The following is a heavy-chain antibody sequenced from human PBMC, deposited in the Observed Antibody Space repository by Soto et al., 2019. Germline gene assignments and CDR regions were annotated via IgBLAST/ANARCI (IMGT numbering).Heavy chain of an antibody. Sequence: QVQLVQSGAEVKKPGSSVKVSCKASGGTFSSYAISWVRQAPGQGLEWMGGIIPIFGTANYAQKFQGRVKITADESTSTAYMELSSLSSEDTAVYYCARDQHFGVVITGTVDYWGQGTLVTVSS. J-gene: IGHJ4*02. D-gene: IGHD3-3*01. CDR1: GGTFSSYA. CDR3: ARDQHFGVVITGTVDY. CDR2: IIPIFGTA. V-gene: IGHV1-69*01.